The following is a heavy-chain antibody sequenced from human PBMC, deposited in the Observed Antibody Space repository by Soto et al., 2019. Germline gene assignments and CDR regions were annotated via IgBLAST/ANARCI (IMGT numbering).Heavy chain of an antibody. CDR1: GGSISKSNYY. CDR2: IYYSGST. CDR3: ASPTLGAFDI. J-gene: IGHJ3*02. D-gene: IGHD3-16*01. V-gene: IGHV4-39*01. Sequence: QLQLQESGPGLVKPSETLSLTCTVSGGSISKSNYYWGWIRQPPGKGLEWIGSIYYSGSTSYNSSLKSRVTISVDPSKNQFSLRLSAVTAADTAVYYCASPTLGAFDIWGQGTMVTVSS.